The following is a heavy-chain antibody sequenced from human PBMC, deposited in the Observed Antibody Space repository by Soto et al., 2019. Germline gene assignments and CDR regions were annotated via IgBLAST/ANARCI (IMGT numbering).Heavy chain of an antibody. V-gene: IGHV3-74*01. CDR1: GFTFSGSL. Sequence: EVLLVESGGGLVQPVGSLRLSCAASGFTFSGSLMHWVRQAPGKGLIWVSRINGDGSGTSYADFVKGRFTISRDNAKNTVFLQMNGLRAEDTAMYYCARGIFGSGTANDYWGQGTLVTVSS. CDR2: INGDGSGT. CDR3: ARGIFGSGTANDY. D-gene: IGHD3-10*01. J-gene: IGHJ4*02.